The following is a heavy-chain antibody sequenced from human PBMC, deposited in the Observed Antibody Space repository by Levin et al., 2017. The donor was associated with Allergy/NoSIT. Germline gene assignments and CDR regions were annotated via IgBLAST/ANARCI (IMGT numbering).Heavy chain of an antibody. Sequence: SPTLSLTCAVSGGSISSGGYSWSWIRQPPGKGLEWIGYIYHSGSTYYNPSLKSRVTISVDRSKNQFSLKLSSVTAADTAVYYCARGGRTFDYWGQGTLVTVSS. V-gene: IGHV4-30-2*01. CDR2: IYHSGST. CDR1: GGSISSGGYS. D-gene: IGHD2-15*01. CDR3: ARGGRTFDY. J-gene: IGHJ4*02.